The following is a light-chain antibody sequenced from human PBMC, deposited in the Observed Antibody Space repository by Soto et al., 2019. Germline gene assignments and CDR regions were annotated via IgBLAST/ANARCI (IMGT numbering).Light chain of an antibody. CDR2: EAT. Sequence: QSALTQPASVAGSPGQSITISCTGTSGDIGTYNVVSWYQQHPGKAPKVMIYEATKRPSGVSNRFSGSKSGNTASLTISGLQAEDEADYYCSSYAGSSTYVFGTGTKVTVL. CDR1: SGDIGTYNV. J-gene: IGLJ1*01. V-gene: IGLV2-23*01. CDR3: SSYAGSSTYV.